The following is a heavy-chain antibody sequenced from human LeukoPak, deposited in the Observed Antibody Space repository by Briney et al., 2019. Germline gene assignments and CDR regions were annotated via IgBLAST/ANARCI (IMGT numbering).Heavy chain of an antibody. CDR2: IYQRGTT. J-gene: IGHJ4*02. D-gene: IGHD4-17*01. CDR3: ARTNLDYEPYFDY. CDR1: GGSITSGSYY. Sequence: SETLSLTCTISGGSITSGSYYWAWVRQSPGTGLEWIGSIYQRGTTYYNPSLQSRVTISVDTSKNQFSLKLSSVTAADTAVYYCARTNLDYEPYFDYWGQGTLVTVSS. V-gene: IGHV4-39*07.